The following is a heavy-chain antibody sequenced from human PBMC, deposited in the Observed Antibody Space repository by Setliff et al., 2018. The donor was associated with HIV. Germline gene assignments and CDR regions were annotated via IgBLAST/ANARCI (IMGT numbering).Heavy chain of an antibody. J-gene: IGHJ4*02. CDR2: IMPIFGSA. D-gene: IGHD1-26*01. V-gene: IGHV1-69*13. CDR1: GYAFTYYY. Sequence: SVKVSCKTSGYAFTYYYIHWVRQAPGQGLEWMGGIMPIFGSANYAQKFQGRVTITADASTSTAYMELISLRSEDTAVYYCARGVDGNYRKFFDNWGQGTLVTVSS. CDR3: ARGVDGNYRKFFDN.